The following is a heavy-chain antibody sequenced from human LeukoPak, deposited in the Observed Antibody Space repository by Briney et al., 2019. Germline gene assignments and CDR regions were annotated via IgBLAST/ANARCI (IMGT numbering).Heavy chain of an antibody. CDR1: GFIFSNYD. CDR2: IGTAGDT. J-gene: IGHJ4*02. Sequence: GGSLRLSCAACGFIFSNYDMHGVGQATAKGLDGVSAIGTAGDTYYPLSVKGRFTIASKNAKNSLYLQMTSLRAGETGVYFGARPNILTGYDYWGQGTLVTVSS. CDR3: ARPNILTGYDY. V-gene: IGHV3-13*01. D-gene: IGHD3-9*01.